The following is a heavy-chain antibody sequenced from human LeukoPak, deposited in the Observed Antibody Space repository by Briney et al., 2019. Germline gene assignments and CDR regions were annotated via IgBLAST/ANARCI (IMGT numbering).Heavy chain of an antibody. CDR3: ARNLEYSSSFFDY. CDR1: GYTFTSYY. D-gene: IGHD6-6*01. CDR2: INPNSGGT. V-gene: IGHV1-2*02. Sequence: ASVKVSCKASGYTFTSYYMHWVRQAPGQGLEWMGWINPNSGGTNYAQKFQGRVTMTRDTSISTAYMELSRLRSDDTAVYYCARNLEYSSSFFDYWGQGTLVTVSS. J-gene: IGHJ4*02.